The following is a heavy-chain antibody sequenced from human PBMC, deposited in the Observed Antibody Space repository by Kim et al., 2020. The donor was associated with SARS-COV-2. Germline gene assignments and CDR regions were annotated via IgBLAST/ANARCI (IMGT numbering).Heavy chain of an antibody. CDR2: ISAYNGNT. J-gene: IGHJ6*02. Sequence: ASVKVSCKASGYTFTSYGISWVRQAPGQGLEWMGWISAYNGNTNYAQKLQGRVTMTTDTSTSTAYMELRSLRSDDTAVYYCARNGRPLDYCTNGVCYPYYYGMDVWGQRTTVTVSS. CDR1: GYTFTSYG. V-gene: IGHV1-18*01. D-gene: IGHD2-8*01. CDR3: ARNGRPLDYCTNGVCYPYYYGMDV.